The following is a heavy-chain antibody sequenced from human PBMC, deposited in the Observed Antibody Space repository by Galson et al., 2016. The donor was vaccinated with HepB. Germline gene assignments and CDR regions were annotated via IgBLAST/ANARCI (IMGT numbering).Heavy chain of an antibody. CDR3: ASLRSGSYAFDI. CDR1: GFTFSGYA. V-gene: IGHV3-30*03. CDR2: ISYDGSNK. J-gene: IGHJ3*02. D-gene: IGHD3-22*01. Sequence: SLRLSCAASGFTFSGYAMHWVRQAPGKGLEWVAVISYDGSNKYYADSVKGRFTISRDNSKNTLYPQMNSLRAEDTAVYYCASLRSGSYAFDIWGQGTMVTVSS.